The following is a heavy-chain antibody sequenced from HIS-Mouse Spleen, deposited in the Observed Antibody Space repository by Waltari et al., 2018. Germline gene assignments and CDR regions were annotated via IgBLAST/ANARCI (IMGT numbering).Heavy chain of an antibody. Sequence: QLQLQESGPGLVKPSETLSLTCTVPGGSIRSISYFWGWTRHPPGKGLEWIGSIYYSGSTYYNPSLKSRVTISVDTSKNQFSLKLSSVTAADTAVYYCAREIPYSSSWYDWYFDLWGRGTLVTVSS. V-gene: IGHV4-39*07. D-gene: IGHD6-13*01. CDR3: AREIPYSSSWYDWYFDL. CDR2: IYYSGST. J-gene: IGHJ2*01. CDR1: GGSIRSISYF.